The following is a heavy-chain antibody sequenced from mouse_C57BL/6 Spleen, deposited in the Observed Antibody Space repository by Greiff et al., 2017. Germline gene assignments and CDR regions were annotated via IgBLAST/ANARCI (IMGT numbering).Heavy chain of an antibody. CDR2: IYPGSGST. Sequence: QVQLQQPGAELVRPGTSVKLSCKASGYTFTSYWMHWVKQRPGQGLEWIGDIYPGSGSTNYNEKFKSKATLTVDTSSSTAYMQLSSLTSEDSAVYYCARGTYKGSSYDYYAMDYWGQGTSVTVSS. CDR1: GYTFTSYW. J-gene: IGHJ4*01. V-gene: IGHV1-55*01. CDR3: ARGTYKGSSYDYYAMDY. D-gene: IGHD1-1*01.